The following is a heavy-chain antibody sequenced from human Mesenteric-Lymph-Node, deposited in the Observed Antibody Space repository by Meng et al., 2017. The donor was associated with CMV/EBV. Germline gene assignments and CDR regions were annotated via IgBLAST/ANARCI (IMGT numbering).Heavy chain of an antibody. J-gene: IGHJ5*02. CDR1: GGSISSDY. Sequence: SETLSPTCTVAGGSISSDYWSWIRQPPGKGLEWNGYNYSSGNTNYNPSLKSRLTISVDTSKNQFFLRLTSLTAADTALYYCARGSTRDKFDPWGQGTLVTVSS. D-gene: IGHD5-24*01. CDR2: NYSSGNT. V-gene: IGHV4-59*01. CDR3: ARGSTRDKFDP.